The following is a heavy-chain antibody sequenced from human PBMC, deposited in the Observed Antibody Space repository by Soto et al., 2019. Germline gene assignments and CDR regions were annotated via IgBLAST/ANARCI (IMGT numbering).Heavy chain of an antibody. D-gene: IGHD4-17*01. J-gene: IGHJ4*02. CDR3: AKEKSPLDYGDASIDY. CDR2: ISYDGSNK. CDR1: GFTARIYA. V-gene: IGHV3-30*11. Sequence: SLTLSCALYGFTARIYAMRWDRQAAGGGLEWMTIISYDGSNKYYADSVQGRFTISRDNSKNTLYLQMNSLRAEDTAEYYCAKEKSPLDYGDASIDYWGQGTLVTVSS.